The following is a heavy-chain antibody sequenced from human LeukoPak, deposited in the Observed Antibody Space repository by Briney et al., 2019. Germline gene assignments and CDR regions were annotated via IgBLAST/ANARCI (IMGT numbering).Heavy chain of an antibody. CDR2: IRSKAYGGTT. V-gene: IGHV3-49*04. D-gene: IGHD3-10*01. CDR3: TRASYGSGSYSIFDC. CDR1: GFTFGDYA. J-gene: IGHJ4*02. Sequence: GGSLRLSCTASGFTFGDYAMSWVRQAPGKGLEWVGFIRSKAYGGTTEYAASVKGRFTISRDDSKSIAYLQMNSLKTEDTAVYYCTRASYGSGSYSIFDCWGQGTLVTVSS.